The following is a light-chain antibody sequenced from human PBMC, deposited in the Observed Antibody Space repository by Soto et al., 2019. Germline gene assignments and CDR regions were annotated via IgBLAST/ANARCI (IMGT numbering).Light chain of an antibody. J-gene: IGKJ1*01. CDR3: QQYGDART. Sequence: EIVLTQSPGTLSLSPGERATLSCRTSQSVSSRFLAWYQQKAGQAPRLLIYAASSRATGIPDRFSGSGSGTDFTLTISRLEPEDFAVYYCQQYGDARTFGQGTRWIS. V-gene: IGKV3-20*01. CDR1: QSVSSRF. CDR2: AAS.